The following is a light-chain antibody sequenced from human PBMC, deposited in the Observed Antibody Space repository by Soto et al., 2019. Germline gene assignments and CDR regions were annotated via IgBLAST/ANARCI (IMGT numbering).Light chain of an antibody. Sequence: QSVLAQPASVSGSPGQSITISCTGTSSDVGGYNYVSWYQQHPGKAPKLMIYEVSNRPSGVSNRFSGSKSGNTASLTISGLXAEDEADYYCSSYTSSSTRVFGGGTK. V-gene: IGLV2-14*01. CDR3: SSYTSSSTRV. J-gene: IGLJ3*02. CDR2: EVS. CDR1: SSDVGGYNY.